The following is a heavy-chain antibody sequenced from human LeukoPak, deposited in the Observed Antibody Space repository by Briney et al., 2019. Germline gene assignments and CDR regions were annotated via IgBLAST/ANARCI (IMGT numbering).Heavy chain of an antibody. Sequence: GGSLRLSCAASGFAFNTYAMHWVRQAPGKGLEWVTLIWHDGSHKFYIDSVRGRFTISRDNSKNTLYLQMNSLRAEDTAVYYCARMLRSNYWYFDLWGRGTLVTVSS. V-gene: IGHV3-33*01. J-gene: IGHJ2*01. CDR2: IWHDGSHK. CDR3: ARMLRSNYWYFDL. CDR1: GFAFNTYA. D-gene: IGHD3-3*01.